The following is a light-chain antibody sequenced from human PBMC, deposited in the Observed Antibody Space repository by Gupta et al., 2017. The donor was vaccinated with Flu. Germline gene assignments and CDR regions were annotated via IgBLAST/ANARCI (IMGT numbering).Light chain of an antibody. J-gene: IGLJ1*01. CDR3: SSYSSSSTLFV. Sequence: QPALTQPASVSASPGPSFTISCTGSSSDVGGYNYVSWYQQHPGIAPKLLIYEVSNRPSGVSNRFSGSKSGNTASLTISGLQAEDESDYYCSSYSSSSTLFVFGTGTKVTVL. CDR1: SSDVGGYNY. CDR2: EVS. V-gene: IGLV2-14*01.